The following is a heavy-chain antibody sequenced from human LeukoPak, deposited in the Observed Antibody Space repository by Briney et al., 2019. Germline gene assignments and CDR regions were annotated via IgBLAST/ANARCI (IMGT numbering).Heavy chain of an antibody. CDR2: INHSGST. J-gene: IGHJ6*02. CDR3: ARLRIQLWSSHYYYGMDV. D-gene: IGHD5-18*01. V-gene: IGHV4-34*01. Sequence: PSETLSLTCAVYGGSFSGYYWSWLRQPPGKGLEWLGEINHSGSTNYNPSLKSRVTISVDTSKNQFSLKLSSVTAADTAVYYCARLRIQLWSSHYYYGMDVWGQGTTVTVSS. CDR1: GGSFSGYY.